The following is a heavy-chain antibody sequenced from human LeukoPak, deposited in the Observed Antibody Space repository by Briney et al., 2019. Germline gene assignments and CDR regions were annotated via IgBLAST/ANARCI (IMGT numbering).Heavy chain of an antibody. CDR1: GGSISSSSYY. V-gene: IGHV4-39*07. Sequence: SETLSLTCTVSGGSISSSSYYWGWIRQPPGKGPEWIGSIYYSGSTYYNPSLKSRVTISVDTSKNQFSLKLSSVTAADTAVYYCARKSSGGDIDYWGQGTLVTVSS. D-gene: IGHD4-17*01. J-gene: IGHJ4*02. CDR3: ARKSSGGDIDY. CDR2: IYYSGST.